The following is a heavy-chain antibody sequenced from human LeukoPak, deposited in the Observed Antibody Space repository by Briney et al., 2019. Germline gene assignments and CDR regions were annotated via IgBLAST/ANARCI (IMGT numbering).Heavy chain of an antibody. J-gene: IGHJ4*02. CDR3: AREGAKYFDWLLYGTGFDY. Sequence: GGSLRLSCAASGFTFSSYGMHWVRQAPGKGLEWVAVIWYDGSNKYYADSVKGRFTISRDNSKNTLYLQMNSLRAEDTAVYYCAREGAKYFDWLLYGTGFDYWGQGTLVTVSS. V-gene: IGHV3-33*01. CDR2: IWYDGSNK. CDR1: GFTFSSYG. D-gene: IGHD3-9*01.